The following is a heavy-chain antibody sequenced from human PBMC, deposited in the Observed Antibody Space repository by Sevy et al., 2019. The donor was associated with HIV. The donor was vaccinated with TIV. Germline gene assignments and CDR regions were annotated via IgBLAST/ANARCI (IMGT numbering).Heavy chain of an antibody. Sequence: GGSLRLSCAASGFTFSSYWMHWVRQAPGKGLVWVSRINNPGSSTNYADSVKVRFTISRDNAKNTLYLQMNSLRAEDTAMYYCARDTGELLAGDAFDIWGQGTMVTVSS. CDR1: GFTFSSYW. D-gene: IGHD1-26*01. J-gene: IGHJ3*02. V-gene: IGHV3-74*01. CDR2: INNPGSST. CDR3: ARDTGELLAGDAFDI.